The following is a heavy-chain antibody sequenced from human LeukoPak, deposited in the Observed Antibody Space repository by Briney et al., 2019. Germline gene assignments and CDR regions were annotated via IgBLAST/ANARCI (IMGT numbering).Heavy chain of an antibody. J-gene: IGHJ4*02. CDR3: ARPKGDYDSSGYYVGHYFDY. Sequence: EASVKVSCKAPGFIFTKYGISWVRQAPGQGLEWMGWISAYNGNTNYAQKLQGRVTMTTDTSTSTAYMELRSLRSDDTAVYYCARPKGDYDSSGYYVGHYFDYWGQGTLVTVSS. CDR1: GFIFTKYG. D-gene: IGHD3-22*01. CDR2: ISAYNGNT. V-gene: IGHV1-18*01.